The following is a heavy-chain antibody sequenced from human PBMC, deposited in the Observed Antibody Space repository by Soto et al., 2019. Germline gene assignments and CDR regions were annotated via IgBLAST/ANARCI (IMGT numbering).Heavy chain of an antibody. J-gene: IGHJ3*02. V-gene: IGHV3-9*01. CDR1: GFTFDDYA. Sequence: GGSLRLSCAASGFTFDDYAMHWVRQVPGKGLEWVSGISWNSASIGYADSVKGRFTTSRDNAKNSLYLEMNSLKTEDTALYYCVRDRDWASDIWGQGTMVTVSS. CDR3: VRDRDWASDI. D-gene: IGHD3-9*01. CDR2: ISWNSASI.